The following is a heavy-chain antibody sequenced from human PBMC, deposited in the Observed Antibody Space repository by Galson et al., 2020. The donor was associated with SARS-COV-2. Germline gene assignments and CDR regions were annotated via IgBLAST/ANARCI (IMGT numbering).Heavy chain of an antibody. V-gene: IGHV4-34*01. Sequence: SQASATLSLTCALYGGSFGDFSWSWIRQSPVKGLEWIGEINRSGATDYNPSLKSRVTISVDTSKNQFSLKLISVTAADTALYYCARGGCGMDVWGQGTTVTVSS. CDR3: ARGGCGMDV. CDR2: INRSGAT. CDR1: GGSFGDFS. J-gene: IGHJ6*02.